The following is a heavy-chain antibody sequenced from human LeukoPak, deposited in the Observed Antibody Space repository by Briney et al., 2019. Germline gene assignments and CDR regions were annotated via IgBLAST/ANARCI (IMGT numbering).Heavy chain of an antibody. CDR3: ATQYCSSTSCPYYYYGMDV. V-gene: IGHV3-48*01. D-gene: IGHD2-2*01. CDR1: GFTFSSYS. Sequence: GGSLRLSCAASGFTFSSYSMTWVRQAPGKGLEWVSYISSSSSTIYYADSVKGRFTISRDNAKNSLYLQMNSLRAEDTAVCYCATQYCSSTSCPYYYYGMDVWGQGTTVTVSS. CDR2: ISSSSSTI. J-gene: IGHJ6*02.